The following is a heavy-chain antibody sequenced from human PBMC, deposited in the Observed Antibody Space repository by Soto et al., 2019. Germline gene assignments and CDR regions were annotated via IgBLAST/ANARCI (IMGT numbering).Heavy chain of an antibody. CDR1: GYTFTDYD. J-gene: IGHJ3*01. CDR3: ARDSSTTNPL. Sequence: QVQLVQSGAEVRRPGTSVMVSCKTSGYTFTDYDINWVRQATGQGLEWMWWMNPNSGNTGNAQKFQGRVPITRNTATSTAHMELSSLRSDDTAIYYCARDSSTTNPLWGQETKVTVSS. D-gene: IGHD2-2*01. V-gene: IGHV1-8*01. CDR2: MNPNSGNT.